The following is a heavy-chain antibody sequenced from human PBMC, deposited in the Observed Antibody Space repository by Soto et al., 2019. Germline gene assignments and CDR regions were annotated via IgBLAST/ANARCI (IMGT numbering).Heavy chain of an antibody. CDR2: IYYSGTT. CDR3: ARHGAAVLYYYGMDV. J-gene: IGHJ6*02. D-gene: IGHD6-13*01. Sequence: SETLSLTCTVSGASISTSTYNWAWIRQPPGKGLEWIGTIYYSGTTYYNPSLKSRATISVDTSANQFSLKLTSVTAADTAVYYCARHGAAVLYYYGMDVWGQGTTVTVSS. V-gene: IGHV4-39*01. CDR1: GASISTSTYN.